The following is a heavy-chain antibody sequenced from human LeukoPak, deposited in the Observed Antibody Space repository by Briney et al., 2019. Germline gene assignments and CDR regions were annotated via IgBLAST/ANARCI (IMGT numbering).Heavy chain of an antibody. J-gene: IGHJ6*03. D-gene: IGHD6-25*01. Sequence: PGGPLRLSCAPSGLTYRNYDMHCLLHAKRKGLEWVSGIRTAGDIHYPVSVKGRLTISRENAKSSLYRQMNSLRAGDTAVYYCARDRGRYYMDVWGKGTTVTISS. V-gene: IGHV3-13*01. CDR3: ARDRGRYYMDV. CDR1: GLTYRNYD. CDR2: IRTAGDI.